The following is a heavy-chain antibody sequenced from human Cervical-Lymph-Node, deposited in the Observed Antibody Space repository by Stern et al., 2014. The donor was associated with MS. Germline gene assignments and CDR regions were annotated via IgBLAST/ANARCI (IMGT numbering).Heavy chain of an antibody. V-gene: IGHV1-46*01. CDR2: INPSGESI. CDR1: GHTFITYS. D-gene: IGHD3-10*01. J-gene: IGHJ2*01. Sequence: QEQLVQSGAEVKKPGASVKVSCKASGHTFITYSMNWVRQAPGQGLEWMGIINPSGESISYAQRFQGRVTMTRDTSTSTVYMELSSLRSEDTAVYYCATGGAAPRYFDLWGRGTLVTVSS. CDR3: ATGGAAPRYFDL.